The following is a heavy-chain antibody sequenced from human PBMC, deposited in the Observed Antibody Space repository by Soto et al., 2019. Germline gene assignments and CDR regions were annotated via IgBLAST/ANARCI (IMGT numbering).Heavy chain of an antibody. CDR1: GFTFSSYG. V-gene: IGHV3-30*18. J-gene: IGHJ6*02. CDR2: ISYDGSNK. D-gene: IGHD3-9*01. CDR3: AKSLRYFDWLSSGGMDV. Sequence: GGSLRLSCAASGFTFSSYGMHWVRQAPGKGLEWVAVISYDGSNKYYADSVKGRFTISRDNSKNTLYLQMNSLRAEDTAVYYCAKSLRYFDWLSSGGMDVWGQGTTVTVSS.